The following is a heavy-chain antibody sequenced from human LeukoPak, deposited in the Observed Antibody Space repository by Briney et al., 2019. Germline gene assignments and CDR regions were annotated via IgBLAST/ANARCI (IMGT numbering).Heavy chain of an antibody. J-gene: IGHJ4*02. V-gene: IGHV4-30-4*01. D-gene: IGHD2-21*01. Sequence: SQTLSLTCTVSGGSLSSGDYYWSWLRQPPGTGLEWIGYIYYSGSTYYNPSLKSRVTISVDTSKNQFSLKLSSVTAADTAVYYCARGFLYYFDYWGQGTLVTVSS. CDR1: GGSLSSGDYY. CDR2: IYYSGST. CDR3: ARGFLYYFDY.